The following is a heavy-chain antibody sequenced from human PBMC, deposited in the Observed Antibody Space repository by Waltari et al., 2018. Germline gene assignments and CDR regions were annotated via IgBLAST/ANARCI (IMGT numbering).Heavy chain of an antibody. J-gene: IGHJ3*02. CDR1: GFTFSSYA. V-gene: IGHV3-23*03. D-gene: IGHD4-17*01. CDR2: IYSGGST. CDR3: AICQLTTVTTPGDAFDI. Sequence: EVQLLESGGGLVQPGGSLRLSCAASGFTFSSYAMSWVRQAPGQGLEWVSVIYSGGSTYYADSGKGRFTISRDNSKNTLYLQMNSLRAEDTAVYYGAICQLTTVTTPGDAFDIWGQGTMVTVSS.